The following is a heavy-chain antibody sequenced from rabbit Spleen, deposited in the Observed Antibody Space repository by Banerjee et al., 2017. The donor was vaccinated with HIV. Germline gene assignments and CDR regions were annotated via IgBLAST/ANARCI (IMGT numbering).Heavy chain of an antibody. D-gene: IGHD1-1*01. V-gene: IGHV1S45*01. J-gene: IGHJ6*01. CDR1: GFSFSSGYD. Sequence: QEQLVESGGGLVKPGASLTLICTASGFSFSSGYDMSWVRQAPGKGLEWIACIDSGSSGFTYFATWAIGRFTCSKTSSTTVTLQMTRLTAADTATYFCARDTATSFSTYGMYLWGQGTLVTVS. CDR3: ARDTATSFSTYGMYL. CDR2: IDSGSSGFT.